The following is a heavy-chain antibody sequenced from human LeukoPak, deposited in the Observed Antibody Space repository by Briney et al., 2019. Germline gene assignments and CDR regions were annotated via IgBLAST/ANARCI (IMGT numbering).Heavy chain of an antibody. Sequence: GGSLRLSCGASGFTFEVYVMHWVRQAPGKGLEWVSLISGDGGTTFYADSVKGRFTISRDNSKNSLYLQMNSLRAEDTALYYCAKDVGVPRREGTSNEYLGAFDIWGRGTMVTVSS. CDR3: AKDVGVPRREGTSNEYLGAFDI. CDR2: ISGDGGTT. V-gene: IGHV3-43*02. D-gene: IGHD1-1*01. CDR1: GFTFEVYV. J-gene: IGHJ3*02.